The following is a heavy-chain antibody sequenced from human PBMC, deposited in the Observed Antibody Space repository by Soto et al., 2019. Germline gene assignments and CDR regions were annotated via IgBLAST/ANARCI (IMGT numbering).Heavy chain of an antibody. J-gene: IGHJ6*02. V-gene: IGHV4-4*02. Sequence: QVQLQESGPGLVKPSGTLSLTCAVSGASISRAYWWSWVRQPPGKGLEWIGDSYHRGSTPYDPSLKSRVTISGDESKNQFSLTLPSVTAAATAVYYCASGVVTALDVWGQGTTVTVSS. CDR3: ASGVVTALDV. CDR1: GASISRAYW. D-gene: IGHD3-3*01. CDR2: SYHRGST.